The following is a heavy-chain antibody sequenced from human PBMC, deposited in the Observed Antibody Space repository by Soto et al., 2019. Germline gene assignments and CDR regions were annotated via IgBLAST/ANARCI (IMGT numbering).Heavy chain of an antibody. Sequence: QVQLVQSGAEVKKPGSPLKVSCKASGDSFSTYAINWVRQAPGQGLEWMGGIIPVFGRANYAQKFQGRVTITADEAKSTAYMELNSLRAEDTALYYCARNLAFSSVWYVFGYWGQGTLVTVSS. CDR1: GDSFSTYA. D-gene: IGHD6-19*01. CDR3: ARNLAFSSVWYVFGY. CDR2: IIPVFGRA. V-gene: IGHV1-69*01. J-gene: IGHJ4*02.